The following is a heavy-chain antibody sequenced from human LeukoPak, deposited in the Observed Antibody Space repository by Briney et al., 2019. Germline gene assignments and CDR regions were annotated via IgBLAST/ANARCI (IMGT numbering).Heavy chain of an antibody. CDR1: GYSFTSYW. D-gene: IGHD6-6*01. V-gene: IGHV5-51*01. J-gene: IGHJ4*02. Sequence: GESLQISCKGSGYSFTSYWIGWVRQMPGKGLEWMGIIYPGDSDTRYSPSFQGQVTISADRSISTAYLQWSSLKASDTAMYYCARHSGRAYSSSLDFDYWGQGTLVTVSS. CDR3: ARHSGRAYSSSLDFDY. CDR2: IYPGDSDT.